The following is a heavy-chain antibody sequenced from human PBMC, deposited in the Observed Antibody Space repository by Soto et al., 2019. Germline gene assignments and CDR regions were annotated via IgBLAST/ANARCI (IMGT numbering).Heavy chain of an antibody. V-gene: IGHV4-34*01. D-gene: IGHD3-3*01. CDR3: GSTHSFRAIFGVAPYHFDY. Sequence: PSETLSLTCAVYGGSFTGYYWSWIRQPPGKGLEWIGEINHSGSTNYNPSLKSRVTISADTSKNQFSLKLSSVTAADTAVYYCGSTHSFRAIFGVAPYHFDYWGQGTLVTVSS. CDR1: GGSFTGYY. J-gene: IGHJ4*02. CDR2: INHSGST.